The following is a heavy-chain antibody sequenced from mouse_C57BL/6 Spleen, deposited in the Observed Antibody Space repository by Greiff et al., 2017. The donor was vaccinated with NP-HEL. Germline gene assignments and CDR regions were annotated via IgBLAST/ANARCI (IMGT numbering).Heavy chain of an antibody. CDR2: ISDGGSYT. J-gene: IGHJ3*01. V-gene: IGHV5-4*03. D-gene: IGHD2-3*01. CDR3: ARDGGS. CDR1: GFTFSSYA. Sequence: EVKLVESGGGLVKPGGSLKLSCAASGFTFSSYAMPWVRQTPEKRLEWVATISDGGSYTYYPDNVKGRFTISRDNAKNNLYLQMSHLRSEDTAMYYCARDGGSWGQGTLVTVSA.